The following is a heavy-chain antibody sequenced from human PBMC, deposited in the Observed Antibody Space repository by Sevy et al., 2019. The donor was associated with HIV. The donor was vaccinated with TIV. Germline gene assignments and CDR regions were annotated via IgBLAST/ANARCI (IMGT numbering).Heavy chain of an antibody. CDR3: ARDLHGLLGGY. V-gene: IGHV3-23*01. J-gene: IGHJ4*02. D-gene: IGHD3-16*01. CDR2: ISESGGNT. Sequence: GGSLRLSCAASGFTFSSYAMSWVRQAPGKGLEWVSLISESGGNTYYADSVRGRFTISRDNAKNTLYLQMNSLRAEDTAVYYCARDLHGLLGGYWGQGTLVTVSS. CDR1: GFTFSSYA.